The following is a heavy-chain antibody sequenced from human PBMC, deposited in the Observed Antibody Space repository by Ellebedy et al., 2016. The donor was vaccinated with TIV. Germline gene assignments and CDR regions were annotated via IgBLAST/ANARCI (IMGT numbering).Heavy chain of an antibody. V-gene: IGHV3-21*04. Sequence: GESLKISCAASGFIFNHYSMNWVRQAPGKGLEWISSISSTGYYIYYADSVKGRFSISRDNAKNSLYLQMNSLTVEDTAMYYCTRSSSPGTTDYWGQGTLVTVSS. D-gene: IGHD1-7*01. CDR2: ISSTGYYI. CDR1: GFIFNHYS. J-gene: IGHJ4*02. CDR3: TRSSSPGTTDY.